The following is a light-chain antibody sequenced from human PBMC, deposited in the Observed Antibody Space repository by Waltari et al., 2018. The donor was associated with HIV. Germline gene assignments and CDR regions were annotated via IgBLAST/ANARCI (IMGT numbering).Light chain of an antibody. Sequence: NFILTQPHSVSESPGKTVTISCARSSGGSASSSVQRHQQPPGRAPTPVIYEDNPRPSGVPVRFSGSIDSSSNSASLTIYDLKTEDEADYYCQSYDSTNPCIFGTGTRVTVL. J-gene: IGLJ1*01. CDR1: SGGSASSS. V-gene: IGLV6-57*03. CDR2: EDN. CDR3: QSYDSTNPCI.